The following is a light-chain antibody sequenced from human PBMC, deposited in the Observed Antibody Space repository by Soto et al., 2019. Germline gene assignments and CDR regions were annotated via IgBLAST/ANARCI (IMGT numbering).Light chain of an antibody. CDR3: QQYGTSRTWT. J-gene: IGKJ1*01. Sequence: IVLTQSPGTLSLSPGERATLSCRASQSVSSSYLAWYQQKPGQAPRLLIYGASSRATGIPDRFSGRGSGTDFTLTISRLEPEDFAVYYCQQYGTSRTWTFGQGTKVEIK. CDR1: QSVSSSY. CDR2: GAS. V-gene: IGKV3-20*01.